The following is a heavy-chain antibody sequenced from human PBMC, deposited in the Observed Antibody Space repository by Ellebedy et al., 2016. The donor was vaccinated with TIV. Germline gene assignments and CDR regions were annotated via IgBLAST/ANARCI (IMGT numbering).Heavy chain of an antibody. D-gene: IGHD7-27*01. J-gene: IGHJ3*02. CDR1: GFTFAPYA. CDR2: ISGSTLTK. V-gene: IGHV3-48*04. Sequence: GESLKISCAASGFTFAPYAMNWVRQAPGKGLEWVSYISGSTLTKYYADSVKGRFTISRDNAKNSLYLQMSSLTAEDTAVYYCARDMAWGNERVNDALDIWGQGTMVTVSP. CDR3: ARDMAWGNERVNDALDI.